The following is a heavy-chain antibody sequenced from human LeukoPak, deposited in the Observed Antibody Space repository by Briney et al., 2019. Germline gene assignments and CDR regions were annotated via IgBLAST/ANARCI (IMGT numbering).Heavy chain of an antibody. V-gene: IGHV3-21*01. CDR2: ISSSSSYI. Sequence: PGGSLRLSCAASGFTFSSYSVNWVRQAPGKGLEWVSSISSSSSYIYYADSVKGRFTISRDNAKNSLYLQMNSLRAEDTAVYYCARYYDFWSGYYEIGFYYYMDVWGKGTTVTVSS. J-gene: IGHJ6*03. CDR1: GFTFSSYS. CDR3: ARYYDFWSGYYEIGFYYYMDV. D-gene: IGHD3-3*01.